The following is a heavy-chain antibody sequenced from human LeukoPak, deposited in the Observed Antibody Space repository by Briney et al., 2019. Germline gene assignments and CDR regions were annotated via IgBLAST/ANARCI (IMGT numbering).Heavy chain of an antibody. V-gene: IGHV1-2*02. D-gene: IGHD5-12*01. CDR2: INPNSGGT. Sequence: ASVKVSCKASGYTFTGYYMHWVRQAPGQGLEWMGWINPNSGGTNYAQEFQGRVTMIRDTSISTAYMELSRLRSDDTAVYYCARDGGGYSGYDNYYYYYYMDVWGKGTTVTVSS. CDR3: ARDGGGYSGYDNYYYYYYMDV. J-gene: IGHJ6*03. CDR1: GYTFTGYY.